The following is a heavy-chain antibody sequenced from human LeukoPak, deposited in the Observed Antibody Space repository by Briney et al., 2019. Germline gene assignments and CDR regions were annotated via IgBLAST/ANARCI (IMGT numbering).Heavy chain of an antibody. CDR1: GYTFTSYD. CDR2: MNPNSGNT. D-gene: IGHD2-2*02. V-gene: IGHV1-8*01. CDR3: ARGIVVVPAAIGSDYYYMDV. Sequence: ASVKVSCKASGYTFTSYDINWVRPATGQGLEWMGWMNPNSGNTGYAQKFQGRVTMTRNTSISTAYMELSSLRSEDTAVYYCARGIVVVPAAIGSDYYYMDVWGKGTTVTVSS. J-gene: IGHJ6*03.